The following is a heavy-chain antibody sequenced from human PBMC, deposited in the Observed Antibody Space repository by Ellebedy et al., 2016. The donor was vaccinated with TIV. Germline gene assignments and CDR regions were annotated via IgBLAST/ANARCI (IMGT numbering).Heavy chain of an antibody. CDR3: ARDELEQQLPSSWFDP. J-gene: IGHJ5*02. CDR1: GFTFSSYW. Sequence: GESLKISCAASGFTFSSYWMHWVRQAPGKGLVWVSRINSDGSSTSYADSVKGRFTISRDNAKNTLYLQMNSLRAEDTAVYYCARDELEQQLPSSWFDPWGQGTLVTVSS. D-gene: IGHD6-13*01. V-gene: IGHV3-74*01. CDR2: INSDGSST.